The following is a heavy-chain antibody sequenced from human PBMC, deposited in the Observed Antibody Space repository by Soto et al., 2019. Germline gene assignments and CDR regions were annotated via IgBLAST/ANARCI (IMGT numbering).Heavy chain of an antibody. V-gene: IGHV3-23*01. CDR3: AKYRDRDAWYEDY. CDR2: ISGSDGST. CDR1: GFSFSSYA. D-gene: IGHD6-13*01. Sequence: GVSLRLSCVASGFSFSSYAMSWIRQAPGKGLEWVSVISGSDGSTYYADSVKGRFTISRDNSKNTLYLQMNSLRAEDTAVYYCAKYRDRDAWYEDYWGHGTRVTVSS. J-gene: IGHJ4*01.